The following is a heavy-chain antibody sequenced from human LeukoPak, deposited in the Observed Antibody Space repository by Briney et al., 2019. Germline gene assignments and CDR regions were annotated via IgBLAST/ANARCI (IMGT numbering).Heavy chain of an antibody. CDR3: ARDVGRYSFDY. CDR2: IYYSGST. V-gene: IGHV4-61*01. D-gene: IGHD3-16*02. Sequence: PSETLSLTCTVSGRSVSSGSYYWSWIRQPPGKGLEWIGYIYYSGSTNYNPSLKSRVTISVDTPKDQFSLKLSSVTAADTAVYYCARDVGRYSFDYWGQGTLVTVSS. J-gene: IGHJ4*02. CDR1: GRSVSSGSYY.